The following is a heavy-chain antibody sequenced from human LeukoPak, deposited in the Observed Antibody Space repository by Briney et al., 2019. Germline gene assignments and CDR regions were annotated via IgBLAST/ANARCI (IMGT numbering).Heavy chain of an antibody. V-gene: IGHV1-18*01. CDR2: TSAYNGNT. CDR1: GYTFTSYG. J-gene: IGHJ4*02. CDR3: AGIVPAAKGGYYFDY. Sequence: ASVKVSCKASGYTFTSYGISWVRQAPGQGLEWMGWTSAYNGNTNYAQELQGRVTMTTDTSTSTAYMELRSLRSDDTAVYYCAGIVPAAKGGYYFDYWGQGTLVTVSS. D-gene: IGHD2-2*01.